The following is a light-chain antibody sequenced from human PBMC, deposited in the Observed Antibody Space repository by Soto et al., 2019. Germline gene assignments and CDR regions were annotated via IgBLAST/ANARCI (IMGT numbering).Light chain of an antibody. V-gene: IGLV2-11*01. CDR3: CSHADTSTVI. J-gene: IGLJ2*01. CDR2: DVT. CDR1: SSAIGSYNC. Sequence: QSALTPPRSVSGSPGQTVTISCTGTSSAIGSYNCVSWFQQPPGEAHKLIIYDVTKRPSGVPDRFSGSKSGNTASLTISGLQAEDEADYYCCSHADTSTVIFGGVTKLTVL.